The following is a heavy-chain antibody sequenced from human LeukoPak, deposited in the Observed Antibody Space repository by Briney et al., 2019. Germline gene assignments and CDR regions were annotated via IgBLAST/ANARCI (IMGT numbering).Heavy chain of an antibody. V-gene: IGHV3-21*01. J-gene: IGHJ3*02. CDR2: ISSSSSYI. D-gene: IGHD6-19*01. Sequence: GGSLRLSCAASGFTFSSYSMTWVRQAPGKGLDWVSSISSSSSYIYYADSVKGRFTISRDNAKNSLYLQMNSLRAEDTAVYYCARGGSGWYSDAFDIWGQGTMVTVSS. CDR3: ARGGSGWYSDAFDI. CDR1: GFTFSSYS.